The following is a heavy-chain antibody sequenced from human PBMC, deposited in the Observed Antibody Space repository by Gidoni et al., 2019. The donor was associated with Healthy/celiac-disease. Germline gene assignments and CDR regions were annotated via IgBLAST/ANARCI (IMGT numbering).Heavy chain of an antibody. J-gene: IGHJ5*02. CDR3: AREVRTMVRGEWSGWFDP. CDR1: AYTFPRSY. CDR2: INPNSGGT. V-gene: IGHV1-2*04. Sequence: QVQLVQSGAEVKKPGAAVKVSCKPSAYTFPRSYLHWVRQAPGQGLEWMGWINPNSGGTNYAQKFQGWVTMTRDTSISTAYMELSRLRSDDTAVYYCAREVRTMVRGEWSGWFDPWGQGTLVTVSS. D-gene: IGHD3-10*01.